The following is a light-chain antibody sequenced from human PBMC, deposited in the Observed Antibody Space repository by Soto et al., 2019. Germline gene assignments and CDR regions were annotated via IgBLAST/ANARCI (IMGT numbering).Light chain of an antibody. CDR3: QKYCSSPPLS. Sequence: EIVLTQSPGTLSLSPGERATLSCRASQSISASYLAWYQQKPGQAPSLLIYGASNRATGIPDRFSGSESGTDFALTISRLEPEGFAVYYWQKYCSSPPLSFVGGTKGEIK. CDR1: QSISASY. V-gene: IGKV3-20*01. J-gene: IGKJ4*01. CDR2: GAS.